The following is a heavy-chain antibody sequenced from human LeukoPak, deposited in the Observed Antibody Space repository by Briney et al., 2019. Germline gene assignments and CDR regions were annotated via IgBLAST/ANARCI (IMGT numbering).Heavy chain of an antibody. CDR2: ISAYNGNT. Sequence: ASVKVSCKASGFTFTSYGISWLRQAPGQGLEWMGWISAYNGNTNYEQKLQGRDTMTTATSTSTAYMELSSLRSDDTAVYYRTGAYCSGGSCYDDYWGQGTLVTVSS. J-gene: IGHJ4*02. CDR3: TGAYCSGGSCYDDY. CDR1: GFTFTSYG. V-gene: IGHV1-18*01. D-gene: IGHD2-15*01.